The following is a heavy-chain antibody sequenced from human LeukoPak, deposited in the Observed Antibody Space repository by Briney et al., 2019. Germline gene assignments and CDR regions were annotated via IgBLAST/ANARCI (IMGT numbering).Heavy chain of an antibody. CDR3: AKDGEYYYDSSGPWYNWFDP. CDR1: GFTFSSYA. Sequence: GGSLRLSCAASGFTFSSYAMSWVRQAPGKGLEWVSAISGSGGSTYYADSVKGRFTISRDNSKNTLYLQMNSLRAEDTAVYYCAKDGEYYYDSSGPWYNWFDPWGQGTLVTVSS. D-gene: IGHD3-22*01. J-gene: IGHJ5*02. V-gene: IGHV3-23*01. CDR2: ISGSGGST.